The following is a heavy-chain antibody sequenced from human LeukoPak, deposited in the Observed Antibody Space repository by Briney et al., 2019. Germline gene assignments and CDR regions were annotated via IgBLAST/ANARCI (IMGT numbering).Heavy chain of an antibody. D-gene: IGHD6-6*01. CDR1: GYTFNNYG. V-gene: IGHV1-18*01. CDR2: ISGHSGQT. J-gene: IGHJ4*02. CDR3: VRDSPLLGEQLVRGDY. Sequence: ASVKVSCKASGYTFNNYGISWERQAPSQGLEWMGWISGHSGQTNYPQKVQDSVTMTADTSTSTAYLELRSLRSDDSAVYYCVRDSPLLGEQLVRGDYWGQGTLVTVSS.